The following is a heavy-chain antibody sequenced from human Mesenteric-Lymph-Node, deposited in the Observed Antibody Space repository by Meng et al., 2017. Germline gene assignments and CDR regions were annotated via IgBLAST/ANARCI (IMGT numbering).Heavy chain of an antibody. CDR2: VYHRGDT. CDR3: GRDQGRQLINH. D-gene: IGHD1-1*01. V-gene: IGHV4-4*02. Sequence: QVQLQGSGPGLVKPSGTLSLTCTVSGDSISSYIWWSWVRQPPGKGLEWIGEVYHRGDTNYNPSLKSRVVISVDRSKNQFSLNLSSVTAADTAVYYCGRDQGRQLINHWGQGTLVTVSS. CDR1: GDSISSYIW. J-gene: IGHJ4*02.